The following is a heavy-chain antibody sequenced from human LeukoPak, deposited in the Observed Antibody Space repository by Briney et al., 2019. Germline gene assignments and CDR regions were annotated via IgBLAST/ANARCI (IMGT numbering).Heavy chain of an antibody. J-gene: IGHJ4*02. D-gene: IGHD2-2*01. V-gene: IGHV3-21*01. CDR2: ISGSSSYI. CDR3: ARRLGYCSSTSCSTARFDY. CDR1: GFTFSSYS. Sequence: GGSLRLSCAASGFTFSSYSMNWVRQAPGRGLEWVSSISGSSSYIYYADSVKGRFTISRDNAKNSLYLQMNSLRAEDTAVYYCARRLGYCSSTSCSTARFDYWGQGTLVTVSS.